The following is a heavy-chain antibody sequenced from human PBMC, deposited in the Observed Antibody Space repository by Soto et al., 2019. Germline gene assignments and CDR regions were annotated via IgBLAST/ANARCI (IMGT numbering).Heavy chain of an antibody. V-gene: IGHV4-39*07. D-gene: IGHD3-10*01. CDR3: ASKFGELLADAFDI. CDR1: GGSISSGGYS. Sequence: SETLSLTCAVSGGSISSGGYSWSWIRQPPGKGLEWIASIYFSGSTYYNPSLKSRVTLSVDTSKSQFSLKLSSVTAADTAVYYCASKFGELLADAFDIWGQGTMVTVSS. CDR2: IYFSGST. J-gene: IGHJ3*02.